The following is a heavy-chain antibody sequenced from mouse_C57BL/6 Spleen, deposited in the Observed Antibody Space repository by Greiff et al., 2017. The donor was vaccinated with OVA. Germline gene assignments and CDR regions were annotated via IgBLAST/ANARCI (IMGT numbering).Heavy chain of an antibody. D-gene: IGHD2-4*01. V-gene: IGHV1-26*01. J-gene: IGHJ2*01. CDR1: GYTFTDYY. CDR2: INPNNGGT. CDR3: ARDDYGGACGY. Sequence: EVQLQQSGPELVKPGASVKISCKASGYTFTDYYMNWVKQSHGKSLEWIGDINPNNGGTSYNQKFKGKATLTVDKSSSTAYMELRSLTSEDSAVYYCARDDYGGACGYWGQGTTLTVSS.